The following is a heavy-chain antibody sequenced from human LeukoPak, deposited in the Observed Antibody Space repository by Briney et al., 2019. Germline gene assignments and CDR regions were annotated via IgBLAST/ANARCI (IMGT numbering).Heavy chain of an antibody. V-gene: IGHV3-23*01. Sequence: GGSLRLSCAASGFTFDNYAIHWVRQAPGKGLEWVSGISASGGSTWYADSVKGRFTTSRDNSKNTLYLQMNSLRAEDTAVYYCAKYVSAKGPPYALDVWGQGTTVTVSS. J-gene: IGHJ6*02. CDR2: ISASGGST. D-gene: IGHD2/OR15-2a*01. CDR3: AKYVSAKGPPYALDV. CDR1: GFTFDNYA.